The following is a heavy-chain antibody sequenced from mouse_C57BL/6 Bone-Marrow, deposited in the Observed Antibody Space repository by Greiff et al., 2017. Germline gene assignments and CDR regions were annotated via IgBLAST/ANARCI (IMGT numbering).Heavy chain of an antibody. CDR2: ICGDGST. V-gene: IGHV2-3*01. Sequence: VHLVESGPGLVAPSQSLSITCTVSGFSLTSYGVSWVRQPPGKGLEWLGVICGDGSTTYHSALISSLGISTDNSKSQVFLKLNSLQTDDTATYYCDKPGDYNAMDDWGQGTSVTVSS. CDR3: DKPGDYNAMDD. J-gene: IGHJ4*01. CDR1: GFSLTSYG.